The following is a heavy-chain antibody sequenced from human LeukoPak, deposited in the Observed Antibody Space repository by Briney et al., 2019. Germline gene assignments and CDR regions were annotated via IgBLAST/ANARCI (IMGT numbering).Heavy chain of an antibody. J-gene: IGHJ1*01. CDR1: GFTFSSYA. CDR2: ISGSGVTT. D-gene: IGHD1-26*01. V-gene: IGHV3-23*01. CDR3: AKKVVVGATSPYSDFQD. Sequence: GGSLRLSCVASGFTFSSYAMSWVRQAPGKGLEWVSAISGSGVTTHYAGSVKGRFSISRDNSKNTLYLQMDSLRAEDTALYYCAKKVVVGATSPYSDFQDWGQGTLVTVSS.